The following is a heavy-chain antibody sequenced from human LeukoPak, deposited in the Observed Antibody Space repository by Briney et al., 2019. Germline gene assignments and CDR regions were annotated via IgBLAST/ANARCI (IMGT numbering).Heavy chain of an antibody. Sequence: VASVKVSCKASGYTFTGYYMHWVRQAPGQGLEWMGWINPNSGGTNYAQKFQGRVTMTRDTSISTAYMELSRLRSDDTAVYYCARDRQKLGTEVDYWGQGTLVTVSS. CDR3: ARDRQKLGTEVDY. CDR2: INPNSGGT. J-gene: IGHJ4*02. D-gene: IGHD7-27*01. V-gene: IGHV1-2*02. CDR1: GYTFTGYY.